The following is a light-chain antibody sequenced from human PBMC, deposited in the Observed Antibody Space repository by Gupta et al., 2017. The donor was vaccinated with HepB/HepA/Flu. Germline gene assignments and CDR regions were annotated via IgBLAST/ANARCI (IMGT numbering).Light chain of an antibody. J-gene: IGLJ2*01. V-gene: IGLV1-47*01. CDR1: SSNIGSNY. CDR3: EAWDDSLSGSVV. CDR2: RNN. Sequence: QSVLTQPPSASGPPGQRVTISCSGSSSNIGSNYVYWYQQLPGTAPKLLIYRNNQRPSGVPDRVSGSKSGTSAALAISGLRSEEEADYYCEAWDDSLSGSVVFGGGTKLTVL.